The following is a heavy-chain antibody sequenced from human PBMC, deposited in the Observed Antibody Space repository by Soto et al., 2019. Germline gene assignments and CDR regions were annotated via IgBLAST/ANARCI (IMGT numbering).Heavy chain of an antibody. Sequence: SVKVSCKASGGTFSSYAISWVRQAPGQGLEWMGGIIPIFGTANYAQKFQGRVTITADESTSTAYMELSSLRSEDTAVYYCARDQGGSAAMRYRCMDVWGQGTTVTVSS. V-gene: IGHV1-69*13. CDR1: GGTFSSYA. D-gene: IGHD2-2*01. CDR2: IIPIFGTA. CDR3: ARDQGGSAAMRYRCMDV. J-gene: IGHJ6*02.